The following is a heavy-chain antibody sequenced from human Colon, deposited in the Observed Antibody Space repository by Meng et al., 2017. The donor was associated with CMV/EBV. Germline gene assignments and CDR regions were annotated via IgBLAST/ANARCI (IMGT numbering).Heavy chain of an antibody. Sequence: GESLKISCAASGPMFSKYAMHWVRQAPGKGLEWVALMSYDESKTYYADSVQGRFTISRDISAETLYLEMNNFTPEDTAVYYCARPRGTYYYGTGMDVWGQGTTVTVSS. CDR2: MSYDESKT. CDR3: ARPRGTYYYGTGMDV. V-gene: IGHV3-30*04. D-gene: IGHD3-10*01. CDR1: GPMFSKYA. J-gene: IGHJ6*02.